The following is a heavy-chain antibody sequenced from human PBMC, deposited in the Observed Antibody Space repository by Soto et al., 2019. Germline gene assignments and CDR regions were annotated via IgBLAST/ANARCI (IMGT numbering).Heavy chain of an antibody. CDR3: ARGSDGYSSSWYGSYYYYGMDV. V-gene: IGHV1-2*04. Sequence: GASVKVSCKASGYTFTGYYMHWLRQAPGQGLEWMGWINPNSGGTNYAQKFQGWVTMTRDTSISTAYMELSRLRSDDTAVYYCARGSDGYSSSWYGSYYYYGMDVWGQGTTVTVSS. J-gene: IGHJ6*02. CDR2: INPNSGGT. CDR1: GYTFTGYY. D-gene: IGHD6-13*01.